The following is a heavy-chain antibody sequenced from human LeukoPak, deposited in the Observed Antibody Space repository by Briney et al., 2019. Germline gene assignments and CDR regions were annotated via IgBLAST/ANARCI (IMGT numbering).Heavy chain of an antibody. Sequence: GESLKISCKGSGYRFTRYWIGWVRQMPGKGLEWMGSIYPGDSDTRYSPSFQGQVTISADKSLSTAYLQWSSLEVSDTAIYYCARYGRESYFAYFDPWGQGTLVTVSS. V-gene: IGHV5-51*01. CDR2: IYPGDSDT. CDR3: ARYGRESYFAYFDP. D-gene: IGHD1-26*01. CDR1: GYRFTRYW. J-gene: IGHJ5*02.